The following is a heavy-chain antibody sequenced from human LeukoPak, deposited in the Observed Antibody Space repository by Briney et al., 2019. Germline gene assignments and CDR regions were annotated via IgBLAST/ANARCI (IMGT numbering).Heavy chain of an antibody. CDR3: ARVEAVAGTNAFDI. CDR1: GGSISSYY. CDR2: IYYSGST. Sequence: SETLSLTCTVSGGSISSYYWSWIRQPPGKGLEWIGYIYYSGSTNYNPSLKSRVTISVDTSKNQFSLKLSSVTAADTAVYYCARVEAVAGTNAFDIWGQGTMVTVSS. J-gene: IGHJ3*02. D-gene: IGHD6-19*01. V-gene: IGHV4-59*01.